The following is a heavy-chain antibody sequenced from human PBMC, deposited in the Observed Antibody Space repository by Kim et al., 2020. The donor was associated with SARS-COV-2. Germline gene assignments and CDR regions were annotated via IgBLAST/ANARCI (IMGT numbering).Heavy chain of an antibody. CDR2: SDWDDDK. J-gene: IGHJ6*02. CDR1: GFSLSTSGMC. V-gene: IGHV2-70*01. CDR3: ARTKLYSYGHYPHACYVMDV. D-gene: IGHD5-18*01. Sequence: SGPTLVNPTQTLTLTCTFSGFSLSTSGMCVSWIRQPPGKALEWLALSDWDDDKYYSTSLKTRLTISKDTSKNQVVLTMTNMDPVDTATYYCARTKLYSYGHYPHACYVMDVWGQGTTVTVSS.